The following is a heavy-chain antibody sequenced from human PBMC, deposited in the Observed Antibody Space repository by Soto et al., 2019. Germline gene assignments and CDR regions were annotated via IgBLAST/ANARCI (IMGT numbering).Heavy chain of an antibody. Sequence: GGSLRLSCAASGFAFSDYYMSWIRRAPGKGLEWVSYISSSGDIIYYADSVKGRFTISRDNAKNSLYLQMNSLRAEDTAVYYCARDLGYYDSSGYFDYWGQGTLVTVSS. D-gene: IGHD3-22*01. V-gene: IGHV3-11*01. CDR2: ISSSGDII. J-gene: IGHJ4*02. CDR1: GFAFSDYY. CDR3: ARDLGYYDSSGYFDY.